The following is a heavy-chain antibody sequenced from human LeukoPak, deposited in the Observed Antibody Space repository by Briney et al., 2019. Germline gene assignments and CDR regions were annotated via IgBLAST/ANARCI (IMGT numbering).Heavy chain of an antibody. CDR2: INHSGST. J-gene: IGHJ5*02. CDR1: GGSFSGYY. V-gene: IGHV4-34*01. CDR3: ARELMRGWFGP. Sequence: KPSETLSLTCAVYGGSFSGYYWSWIRQPPGKGLEWIGEINHSGSTNYNPSLKSRVTISVDTSKNQFSLKLSSVTAADTAVYYCARELMRGWFGPWGQGTLVTVSS.